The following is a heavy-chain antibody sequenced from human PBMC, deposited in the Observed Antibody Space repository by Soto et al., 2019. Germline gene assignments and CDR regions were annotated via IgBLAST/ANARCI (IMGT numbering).Heavy chain of an antibody. CDR2: IFPSGDS. CDR1: GGSISSLY. D-gene: IGHD6-6*01. V-gene: IGHV4-4*07. J-gene: IGHJ4*02. CDR3: ARASRCKSEYECFAWLDF. Sequence: SETLSLTCTVSGGSISSLYWAWIRQPAGKGLEWIGRIFPSGDSNYNPSLTSRVSMSLDTSKNQFSLTVSSVTAADTAVYYCARASRCKSEYECFAWLDFWGQGILVTVSS.